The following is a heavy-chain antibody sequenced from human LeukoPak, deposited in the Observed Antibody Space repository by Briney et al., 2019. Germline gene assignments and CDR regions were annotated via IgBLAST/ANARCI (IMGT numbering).Heavy chain of an antibody. Sequence: SETLSLTCTVSGGSISSYYWSWIRQPPGKGLEWIGYIYYSGSTNYNPSLKSRVTISVDTSKNQFSLKLSSVTAADTAVYYCARVPVRRRTHIVVVPAAPYYYYYGMDVWGQGTTVTVSS. CDR3: ARVPVRRRTHIVVVPAAPYYYYYGMDV. D-gene: IGHD2-2*01. CDR1: GGSISSYY. CDR2: IYYSGST. V-gene: IGHV4-59*12. J-gene: IGHJ6*02.